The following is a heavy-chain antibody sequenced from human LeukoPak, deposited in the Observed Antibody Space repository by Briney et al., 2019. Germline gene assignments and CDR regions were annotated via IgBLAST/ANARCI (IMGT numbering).Heavy chain of an antibody. D-gene: IGHD6-25*01. CDR1: GDSISGYY. J-gene: IGHJ5*02. Sequence: SETLSLTCTVSGDSISGYYWSWIRQPPGKGLEWIAFIHSSGTTNYNPSLKSRVSVSVDTSNNQFSLNVNSETAADTAVYYCARGGASSEWFDPWGQGTLVTVSS. CDR2: IHSSGTT. V-gene: IGHV4-59*01. CDR3: ARGGASSEWFDP.